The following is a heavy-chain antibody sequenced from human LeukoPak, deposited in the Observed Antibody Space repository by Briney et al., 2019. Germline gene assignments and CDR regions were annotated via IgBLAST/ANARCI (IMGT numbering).Heavy chain of an antibody. V-gene: IGHV3-21*01. CDR1: EFTFSTYW. Sequence: PGGSLRLSCAASEFTFSTYWMSWVRQAPGKGLEWVSSISSSSNYIYYADSVKGRFTISRDNAKNSLYLQMNSLRAEDTAVYYCARVRVPTGTTTSDFDYWGQGTLVTVSS. CDR3: ARVRVPTGTTTSDFDY. J-gene: IGHJ4*02. D-gene: IGHD1-7*01. CDR2: ISSSSNYI.